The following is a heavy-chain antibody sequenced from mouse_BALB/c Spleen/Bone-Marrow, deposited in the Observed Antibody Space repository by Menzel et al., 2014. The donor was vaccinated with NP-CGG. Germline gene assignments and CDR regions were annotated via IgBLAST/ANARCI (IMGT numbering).Heavy chain of an antibody. CDR1: GYSFSNYW. D-gene: IGHD1-1*01. Sequence: LVESGAELVRPGFSVKISCKSSGYSFSNYWMNWMKQRPGQGLEWIGQIYPGDGDTNYNGKFKGKATLTADKSSSTAYMQLSSLTSEDSAVYFCASRGDYSYAMDYWGQGTSVTVSS. CDR2: IYPGDGDT. CDR3: ASRGDYSYAMDY. J-gene: IGHJ4*01. V-gene: IGHV1-80*01.